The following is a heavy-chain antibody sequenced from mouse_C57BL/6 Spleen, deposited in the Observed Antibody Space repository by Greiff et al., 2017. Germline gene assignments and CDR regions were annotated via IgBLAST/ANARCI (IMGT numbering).Heavy chain of an antibody. Sequence: QVQLKQPGAELVKPGASVKMSCKASGYTFTSYWITWVKQRPGQGLEWIGDIYPGSGSTNYNEKFKSKATLTVDTSSSTAYMQLSSLTSEDSAVYYCARGVYYSNYGFAYWGQGTLVTVSA. CDR2: IYPGSGST. CDR3: ARGVYYSNYGFAY. J-gene: IGHJ3*01. D-gene: IGHD2-5*01. CDR1: GYTFTSYW. V-gene: IGHV1-55*01.